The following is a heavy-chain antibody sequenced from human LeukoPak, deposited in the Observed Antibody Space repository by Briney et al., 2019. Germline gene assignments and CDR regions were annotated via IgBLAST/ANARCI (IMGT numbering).Heavy chain of an antibody. CDR3: AKSDYYDESGHPSSFEY. J-gene: IGHJ4*02. Sequence: PGESLRLSCAASGFPFSSYATSWVRQPPGKGLEWVSGVSGSGDTTYYADSVKGRFTTSRDNSKNTLYLQMDSLRAEDAAIYYCAKSDYYDESGHPSSFEYWGQGTLVTVSS. CDR1: GFPFSSYA. V-gene: IGHV3-23*01. CDR2: VSGSGDTT. D-gene: IGHD3-16*01.